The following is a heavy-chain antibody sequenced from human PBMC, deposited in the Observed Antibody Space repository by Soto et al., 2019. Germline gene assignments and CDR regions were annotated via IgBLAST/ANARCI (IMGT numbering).Heavy chain of an antibody. CDR3: ATTTVTQNYYYYYMDV. CDR2: MNPNSGNT. D-gene: IGHD4-4*01. Sequence: ASVKVSCKASGYTFTSYDINWVRQATGQGLEWMGWMNPNSGNTGYAQKFQGRVTMTRNTSISTAYMELSSLRSEDTAVYYCATTTVTQNYYYYYMDVWGKGTTVTVSS. J-gene: IGHJ6*03. CDR1: GYTFTSYD. V-gene: IGHV1-8*01.